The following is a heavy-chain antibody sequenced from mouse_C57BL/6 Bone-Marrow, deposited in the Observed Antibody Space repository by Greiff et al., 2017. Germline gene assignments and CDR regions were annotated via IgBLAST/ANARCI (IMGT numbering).Heavy chain of an antibody. D-gene: IGHD1-1*01. CDR2: INYDGSST. CDR3: AREGSSLYAMDY. V-gene: IGHV5-16*01. J-gene: IGHJ4*01. Sequence: EVKLVESEGGLVQPGSSMKLSCTASGFTFSDYYMAWVRQVPEKGLEWVANINYDGSSTYYLVSLKSRFIISRDNAKNILYLQMSSLKSEDTATYYCAREGSSLYAMDYWGQGTSVTVSS. CDR1: GFTFSDYY.